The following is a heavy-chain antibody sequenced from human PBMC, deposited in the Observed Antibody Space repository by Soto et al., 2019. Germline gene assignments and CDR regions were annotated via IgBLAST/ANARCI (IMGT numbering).Heavy chain of an antibody. CDR3: AREDQWLPDY. J-gene: IGHJ4*02. Sequence: QVQLVQSEAELKQPGASVKISCKASGYIFTTSAIHWVRQAPGQGLEWMGIVNPSGGTTTYAQKFQGRVTMTRDTYTTTVYMELSSLRFDDTAVYYCAREDQWLPDYWGQGTPVSVSS. CDR2: VNPSGGTT. V-gene: IGHV1-46*01. CDR1: GYIFTTSA. D-gene: IGHD6-19*01.